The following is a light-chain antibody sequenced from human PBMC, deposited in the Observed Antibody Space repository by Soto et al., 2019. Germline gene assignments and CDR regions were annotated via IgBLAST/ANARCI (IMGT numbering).Light chain of an antibody. CDR3: QQLNRYPIT. Sequence: IQLTQSPSSLSASVGDRVTITCRASQDITKYLAWYQQKPGTAPKLLIYGASTLQGGVPSRFSGGGSGTDFTITINNLQPEDFATYFCQQLNRYPITFGQGTRLEIK. J-gene: IGKJ5*01. CDR2: GAS. CDR1: QDITKY. V-gene: IGKV1-9*01.